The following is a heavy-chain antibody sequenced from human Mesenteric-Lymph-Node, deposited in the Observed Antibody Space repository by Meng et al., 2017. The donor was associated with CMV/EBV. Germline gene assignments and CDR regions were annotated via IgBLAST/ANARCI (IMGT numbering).Heavy chain of an antibody. V-gene: IGHV4-31*03. CDR2: IYYSGST. D-gene: IGHD7-27*01. CDR1: GGPISSGGYY. CDR3: ARGGWGSYFDY. Sequence: CTASGGPISSGGYYWSWIRQHPGKGLEWIGYIYYSGSTYYNPSLKSRVTISVDTSKNQFSLKLSSVTAADTAVYYCARGGWGSYFDYWGQGTLVTVSS. J-gene: IGHJ4*02.